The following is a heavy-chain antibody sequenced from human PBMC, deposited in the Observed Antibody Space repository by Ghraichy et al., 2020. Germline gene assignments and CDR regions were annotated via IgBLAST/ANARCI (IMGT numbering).Heavy chain of an antibody. D-gene: IGHD3-10*01. CDR3: ARPKRSGSYTDFDY. J-gene: IGHJ4*02. Sequence: GESLNISCAASGFTFSSYWMSWVRQAPGKGLEWVANIKQDGSEKYYVDSVKGRFTISRDNAKNSLYLQMNSLRAEDTAVYYCARPKRSGSYTDFDYWGQGTLVTVSS. CDR2: IKQDGSEK. V-gene: IGHV3-7*01. CDR1: GFTFSSYW.